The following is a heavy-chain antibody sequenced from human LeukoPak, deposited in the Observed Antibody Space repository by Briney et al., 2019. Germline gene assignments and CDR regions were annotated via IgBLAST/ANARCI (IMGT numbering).Heavy chain of an antibody. Sequence: GGSLNPSWEAAGSIFVIYPMHWSGKPQGKGLEWVSRISWNTGNKDYADSVKGRFTISRDNAKNSLYLQMNSLRPEDTALYYCAKGTTFDAFDMWGQGTMVTVFS. CDR3: AKGTTFDAFDM. D-gene: IGHD3-16*01. CDR2: ISWNTGNK. J-gene: IGHJ3*02. V-gene: IGHV3-9*01. CDR1: GSIFVIYP.